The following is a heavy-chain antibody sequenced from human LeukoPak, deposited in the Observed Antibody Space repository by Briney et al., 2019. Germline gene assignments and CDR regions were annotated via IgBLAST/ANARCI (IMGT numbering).Heavy chain of an antibody. J-gene: IGHJ4*02. D-gene: IGHD3-22*01. Sequence: GGSLRLSCAASGFTFSSYSMKWVRQAPGKGLEWVSSISSSSSYIYYADSVKGRFTISRDNAKNSLYLQMNSLRAEATAVYYCARRRSGYYLDYWGQGTLVTVSS. CDR2: ISSSSSYI. CDR1: GFTFSSYS. CDR3: ARRRSGYYLDY. V-gene: IGHV3-21*01.